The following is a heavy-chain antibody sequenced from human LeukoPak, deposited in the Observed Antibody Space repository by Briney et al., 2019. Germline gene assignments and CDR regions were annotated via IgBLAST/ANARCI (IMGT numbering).Heavy chain of an antibody. V-gene: IGHV3-30*02. CDR3: AKNYYSDTSAYFRYAFDI. CDR1: GFTLNNYG. CDR2: IRYDGTNE. D-gene: IGHD3-22*01. Sequence: GGSLRLPCAASGFTLNNYGIHWVRQAPGKGLEWVAFIRYDGTNEYYADSVKGRFTISRDNSKNTLYLEMDSLRAEDTAVYYCAKNYYSDTSAYFRYAFDIWGQGTVVTVSS. J-gene: IGHJ3*02.